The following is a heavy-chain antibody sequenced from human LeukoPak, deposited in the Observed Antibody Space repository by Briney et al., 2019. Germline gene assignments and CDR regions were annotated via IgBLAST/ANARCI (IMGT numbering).Heavy chain of an antibody. CDR3: ARIWGSPPYFDY. D-gene: IGHD3-16*01. Sequence: GGSLRLSRAASGFTFDDYAMHWVWQAPGKGLEWVSGISWNSGSIGYADSVKGRFTISRDNAKNSLYLQMNSLRAEDTALYYCARIWGSPPYFDYWGQGTLVTVSS. V-gene: IGHV3-9*01. CDR2: ISWNSGSI. J-gene: IGHJ4*02. CDR1: GFTFDDYA.